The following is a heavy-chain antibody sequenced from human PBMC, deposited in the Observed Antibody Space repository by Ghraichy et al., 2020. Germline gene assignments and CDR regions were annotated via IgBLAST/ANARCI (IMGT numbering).Heavy chain of an antibody. Sequence: GGSLRLSCAASGFTFSSYGMHWVRQAPGKGLEWVAVISYDGSNKYYADSVKGRFTISRDNSKNTLYLQMNSLRAEDTAVYYCAKDGGGYNPGAFDYWGQGTLVTVSS. CDR3: AKDGGGYNPGAFDY. CDR1: GFTFSSYG. D-gene: IGHD5-24*01. V-gene: IGHV3-30*18. J-gene: IGHJ4*02. CDR2: ISYDGSNK.